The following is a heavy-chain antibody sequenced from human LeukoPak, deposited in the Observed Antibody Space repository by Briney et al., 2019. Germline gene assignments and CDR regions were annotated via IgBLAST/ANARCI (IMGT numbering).Heavy chain of an antibody. CDR1: GVSITTYY. J-gene: IGHJ3*02. D-gene: IGHD2-2*01. V-gene: IGHV4-59*01. CDR2: ISYSGTT. CDR3: ARFLKPTAMFAFDI. Sequence: PLETLCLTCTVSGVSITTYYWSWIRQPPGKGLEWIGFISYSGTTSYSPSLKSRVTMSVDAPKNQFSLKLSSVTAADTAVFYCARFLKPTAMFAFDIWGQGTMVTVTS.